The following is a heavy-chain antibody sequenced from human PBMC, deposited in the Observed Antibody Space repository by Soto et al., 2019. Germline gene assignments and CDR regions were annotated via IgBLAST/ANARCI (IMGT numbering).Heavy chain of an antibody. CDR1: GAPITWGDYS. D-gene: IGHD3-10*01. Sequence: PSETLSLTCAISGAPITWGDYSWNWIRQPPGKGLEWIGYIFHGGSTYYNPSLRSRVTISADTSKTRYSLSVYSVTAADTAVYYCAREGAGSYWFDPWGQGLLVTVSS. CDR3: AREGAGSYWFDP. V-gene: IGHV4-30-2*05. J-gene: IGHJ5*02. CDR2: IFHGGST.